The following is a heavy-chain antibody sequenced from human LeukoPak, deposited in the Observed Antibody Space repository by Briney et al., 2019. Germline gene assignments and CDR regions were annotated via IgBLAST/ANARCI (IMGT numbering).Heavy chain of an antibody. CDR1: GGSISSYY. J-gene: IGHJ4*02. V-gene: IGHV4-59*12. CDR2: IYYSGST. Sequence: SETLSLTCTVSGGSISSYYWSWIRQPPGKGLEWIGYIYYSGSTNYNPPLKSRVTISVDTSKNQFSLKLSSVTAADTAVYYCARSKRTIIAVAGRFDYWGQGTLVTVSS. D-gene: IGHD6-19*01. CDR3: ARSKRTIIAVAGRFDY.